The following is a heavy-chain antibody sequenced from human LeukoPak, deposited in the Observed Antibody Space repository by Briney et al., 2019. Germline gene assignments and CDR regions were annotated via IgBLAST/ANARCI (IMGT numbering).Heavy chain of an antibody. CDR3: ARVECSGGSCYLCDYYYYYMDV. J-gene: IGHJ6*03. V-gene: IGHV3-21*01. CDR2: ISSSSSYI. Sequence: PGGSLRLSCAASGFTFSSYSMNWVRQAPGKGLEWVSSISSSSSYIYYADSVKGRFTISRDNAKDSLYLQMNSLRAEDTAVYYCARVECSGGSCYLCDYYYYYMDVWGKGTTVTVSS. CDR1: GFTFSSYS. D-gene: IGHD2-15*01.